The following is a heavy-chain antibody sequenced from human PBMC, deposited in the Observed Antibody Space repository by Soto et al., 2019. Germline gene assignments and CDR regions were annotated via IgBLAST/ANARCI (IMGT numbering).Heavy chain of an antibody. V-gene: IGHV4-61*08. CDR2: IYYSGNT. Sequence: QVQLQESGPGLVKPSETLSLTCTVSGGSVSSGDYYWSWIRQPPGKGLEWIGYIYYSGNTNYNPSLKSRVVISVYTSKNLFSLKLTSVTAADTAVYYCARIPVDTSMIYWLDAWGQGTLVTVSS. CDR1: GGSVSSGDYY. J-gene: IGHJ5*02. CDR3: ARIPVDTSMIYWLDA. D-gene: IGHD5-18*01.